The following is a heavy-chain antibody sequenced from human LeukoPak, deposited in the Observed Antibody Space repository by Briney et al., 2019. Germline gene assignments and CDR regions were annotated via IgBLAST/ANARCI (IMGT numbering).Heavy chain of an antibody. Sequence: GGSLRLSCAASGFTLSSFSMNWVRQAPGKGLEWVSYIRSGGTNTDYTGSVKGRFTISRDNAKNSLYLQMNSLRAEDTAVYYCARMNYVSSGWGAPFDYWGRGTLVTVSS. J-gene: IGHJ4*02. CDR1: GFTLSSFS. CDR3: ARMNYVSSGWGAPFDY. D-gene: IGHD1-7*01. V-gene: IGHV3-48*04. CDR2: IRSGGTNT.